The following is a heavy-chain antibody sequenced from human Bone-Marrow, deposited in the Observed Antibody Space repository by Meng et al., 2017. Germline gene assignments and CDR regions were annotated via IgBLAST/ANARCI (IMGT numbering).Heavy chain of an antibody. CDR3: ARGDGYNRYFDY. V-gene: IGHV4-30-2*01. D-gene: IGHD5-24*01. CDR1: GGSISSDNYP. Sequence: QLQLQESGSGLVKPSQTLSLTCPVSGGSISSDNYPWSWIRQPPGKGLESIGYIYHSGTAYYNPSLESRVTISVDRSKNQFSLKLSSVTAADMAVYYCARGDGYNRYFDYWGQGTLVTVSS. CDR2: IYHSGTA. J-gene: IGHJ4*02.